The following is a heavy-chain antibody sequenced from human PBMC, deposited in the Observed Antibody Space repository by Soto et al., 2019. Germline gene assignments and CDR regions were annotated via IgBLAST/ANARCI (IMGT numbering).Heavy chain of an antibody. CDR2: VNPNSGVT. D-gene: IGHD4-4*01. Sequence: QVQLVQYGAEVKTPGASVKVSCKASGYTFTGYYMHWVRQDPGQGLEWMGWVNPNSGVTNYAQKFQVRVTMTRDTAISTAYRERRSLRSDDTAVYYCARESGSMTTESTWGNWFDPLCQGTLVTVSS. J-gene: IGHJ5*02. CDR1: GYTFTGYY. V-gene: IGHV1-2*02. CDR3: ARESGSMTTESTWGNWFDP.